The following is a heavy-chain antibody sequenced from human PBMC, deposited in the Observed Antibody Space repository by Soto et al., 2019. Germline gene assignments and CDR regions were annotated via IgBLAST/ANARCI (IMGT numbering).Heavy chain of an antibody. V-gene: IGHV3-30*18. CDR1: GFTFSSYG. Sequence: GGSLRLSCAASGFTFSSYGMHWVRQAPGKGLEWVAVISYDGSNKYYADSVKGRFTISRDNSKNTLYLQMNSLRAEDTAVYYCAKDQGVLGIDYYYGMDVWGQGTTVTVSS. J-gene: IGHJ6*02. D-gene: IGHD2-8*01. CDR2: ISYDGSNK. CDR3: AKDQGVLGIDYYYGMDV.